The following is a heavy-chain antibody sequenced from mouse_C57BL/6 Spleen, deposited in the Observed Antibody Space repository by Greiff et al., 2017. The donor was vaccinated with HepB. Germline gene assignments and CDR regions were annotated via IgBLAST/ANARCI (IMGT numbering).Heavy chain of an antibody. CDR3: ATPYDYDDGFDY. CDR2: INPSSGYT. D-gene: IGHD2-4*01. J-gene: IGHJ2*01. V-gene: IGHV1-7*01. CDR1: GYTFTSYW. Sequence: QVQLKQSGAELAKPGASVKLSCKASGYTFTSYWMHWVKQRPGQGLEWIGYINPSSGYTKYNQKFKDKATLTADKSASTAYMQLSSLTYEDSAVYYCATPYDYDDGFDYWGQGTTLTVSS.